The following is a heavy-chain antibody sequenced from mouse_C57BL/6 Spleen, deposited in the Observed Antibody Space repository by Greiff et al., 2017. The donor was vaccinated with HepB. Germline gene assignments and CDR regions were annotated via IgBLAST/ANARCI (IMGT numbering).Heavy chain of an antibody. CDR1: GYTFTSYW. J-gene: IGHJ3*01. V-gene: IGHV1-74*01. D-gene: IGHD1-1*01. CDR2: IHPSDSDT. Sequence: VQLQQPGAELVKPGASVKVSCKASGYTFTSYWMHWVKQRPGQGLEWIGRIHPSDSDTNYNQKFKGKATLTVDKSSSTAYMQLSSLTSEDSAVYYCAINPDYYGSSYAGFAYWGQGTLVTVSA. CDR3: AINPDYYGSSYAGFAY.